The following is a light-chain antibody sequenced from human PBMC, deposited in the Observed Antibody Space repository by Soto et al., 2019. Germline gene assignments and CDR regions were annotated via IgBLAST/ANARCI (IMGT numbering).Light chain of an antibody. Sequence: DIVMTQSPDSLAVSLGERATINCKSSQSVLSSSNNKNYLAWYQQKPGQPPKLLIYWASTRESGVPDRFSGSGSGTDFTLTISSLQAEDVAVYYCQQYYGTPLTCGGGTKVEIK. V-gene: IGKV4-1*01. J-gene: IGKJ4*01. CDR2: WAS. CDR1: QSVLSSSNNKNY. CDR3: QQYYGTPLT.